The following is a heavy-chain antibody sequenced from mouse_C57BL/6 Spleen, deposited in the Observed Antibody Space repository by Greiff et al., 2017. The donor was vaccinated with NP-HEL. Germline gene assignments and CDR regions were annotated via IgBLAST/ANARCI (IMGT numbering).Heavy chain of an antibody. CDR2: IYPGDGDT. V-gene: IGHV1-80*01. CDR3: ARESTLGSGTWGSFDY. CDR1: GYAFSSYW. J-gene: IGHJ2*01. D-gene: IGHD4-1*01. Sequence: QVQLQQSGAELVKPGASVKISCKASGYAFSSYWMNWVKQRPGKGLEWIGQIYPGDGDTNYNGKFKGKATLTADKSSSTAYMQLSSLTSEDSAVYFCARESTLGSGTWGSFDYWGQGTTLTVSS.